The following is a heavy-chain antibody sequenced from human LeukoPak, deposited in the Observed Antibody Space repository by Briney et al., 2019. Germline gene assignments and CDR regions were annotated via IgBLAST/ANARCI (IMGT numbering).Heavy chain of an antibody. CDR1: DDSITIYY. Sequence: SETLSLTCSVSDDSITIYYWTWIRQPPGKGLEWIGYIDHTGTTNYNPSLNSRVTISRDTSKNQFSLNLSSVTAADTAVYYCARGPKLTRGVTNWFDPWGQGTLVTVSS. CDR2: IDHTGTT. D-gene: IGHD3-10*01. V-gene: IGHV4-59*12. CDR3: ARGPKLTRGVTNWFDP. J-gene: IGHJ5*02.